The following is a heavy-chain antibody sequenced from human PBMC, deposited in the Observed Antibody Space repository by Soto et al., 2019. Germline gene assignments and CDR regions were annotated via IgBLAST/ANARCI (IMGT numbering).Heavy chain of an antibody. Sequence: QVQLQQWGAGLLKPSETLSLTCAVYGGSFSGYYWSWIRQPPGKGLEWIGEINHSGSTNYNPSLKSRVTISVDTSKNQFSLKLSSVTAADTAVYYCARCGYCSSTSCYIYYYYGMDVWGQGTTVTVSS. CDR1: GGSFSGYY. J-gene: IGHJ6*02. V-gene: IGHV4-34*01. D-gene: IGHD2-2*01. CDR3: ARCGYCSSTSCYIYYYYGMDV. CDR2: INHSGST.